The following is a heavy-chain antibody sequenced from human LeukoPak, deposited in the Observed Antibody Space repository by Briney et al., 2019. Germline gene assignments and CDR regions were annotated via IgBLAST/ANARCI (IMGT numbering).Heavy chain of an antibody. V-gene: IGHV3-21*01. D-gene: IGHD6-6*01. CDR2: ISSSGTYT. Sequence: GGSLRLSCAASGFTFYTYSMNWVRQAPGKGLEWVSSISSSGTYTYYADSVKGRFTISRDNAKSSLYLQMNSLRAEDTAVYYCAIGSVTGRQRAPPKEWFDPWGQGTPVTVSS. CDR3: AIGSVTGRQRAPPKEWFDP. J-gene: IGHJ5*02. CDR1: GFTFYTYS.